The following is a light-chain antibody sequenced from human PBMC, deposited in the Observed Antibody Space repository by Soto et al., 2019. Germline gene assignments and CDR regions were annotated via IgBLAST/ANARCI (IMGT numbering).Light chain of an antibody. J-gene: IGKJ1*01. V-gene: IGKV3-20*01. CDR3: RQFGGSPRT. Sequence: EPVVPQSHGTLSLSPGARSTVSGRGRPIVGGSSLAWSQHRPGQPPRLLIDDTSKRATGIPERCSGSGSGADFTLTISKLEHEDFAVYRCRQFGGSPRTFGEGTKVDIK. CDR1: PIVGGSS. CDR2: DTS.